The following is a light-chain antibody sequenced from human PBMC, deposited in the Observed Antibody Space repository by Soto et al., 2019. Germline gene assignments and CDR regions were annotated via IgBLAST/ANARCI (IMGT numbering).Light chain of an antibody. CDR2: GAS. J-gene: IGKJ1*01. Sequence: EIVMTQSPATLSVSPGERATLSCRASQSVSSNLAWYQQKPGQAPRLLIYGASTRATGIPARFSRSGSGTEFTLTISSMQSEDFAVYYCQLGVTFRRGTKVEIK. CDR1: QSVSSN. V-gene: IGKV3-15*01. CDR3: QLGVT.